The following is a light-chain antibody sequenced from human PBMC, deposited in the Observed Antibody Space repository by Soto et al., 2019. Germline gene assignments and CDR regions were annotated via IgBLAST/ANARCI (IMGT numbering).Light chain of an antibody. Sequence: IVMTQSPATLSVSTRERANLSCRASQSISSNLAWYQQKPGQAPRLLIYGASTRATGIPARFSGSGSGTEFTLTISSLQSEDFAVYYCQQYNIWPPITFGQGTKVDI. CDR1: QSISSN. V-gene: IGKV3D-15*01. J-gene: IGKJ1*01. CDR3: QQYNIWPPIT. CDR2: GAS.